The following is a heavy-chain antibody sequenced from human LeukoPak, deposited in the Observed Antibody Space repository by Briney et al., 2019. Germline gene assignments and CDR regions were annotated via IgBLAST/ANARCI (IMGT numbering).Heavy chain of an antibody. CDR3: AKDTYSPNGNWFDP. D-gene: IGHD1-26*01. V-gene: IGHV3-23*01. J-gene: IGHJ5*02. CDR1: GFTFSSCA. Sequence: GGSLRLSCAASGFTFSSCAMSWVRQAPGKGLEWVSAISGSGGSTYYADSVKGRFTISRDNSKNTLYLQMNSLKAEDTAVYYCAKDTYSPNGNWFDPWGQGTLVTVSS. CDR2: ISGSGGST.